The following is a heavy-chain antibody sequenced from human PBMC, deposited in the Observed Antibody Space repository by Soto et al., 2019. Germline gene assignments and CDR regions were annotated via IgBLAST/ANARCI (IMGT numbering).Heavy chain of an antibody. CDR1: GGSISSSSYY. V-gene: IGHV4-39*01. Sequence: QLQLQESGPGLVKPSETLSLTCTVSGGSISSSSYYWGWIRQPPGKGLEWIGSIYYSGSTYYNPSLKKRVTIAVDTSKNQFSLKLSSVTAADTAVYYCARVTAAAGLNFFDYWGQGTLVTVSS. D-gene: IGHD6-13*01. CDR3: ARVTAAAGLNFFDY. CDR2: IYYSGST. J-gene: IGHJ4*02.